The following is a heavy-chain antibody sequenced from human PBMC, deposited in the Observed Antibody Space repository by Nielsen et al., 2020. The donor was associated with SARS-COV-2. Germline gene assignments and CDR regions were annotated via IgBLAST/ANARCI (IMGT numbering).Heavy chain of an antibody. D-gene: IGHD6-19*01. J-gene: IGHJ5*02. V-gene: IGHV3-23*03. CDR3: ARAGSGWYH. CDR1: GFTFSNYA. CDR2: IYSGGSST. Sequence: GESLKISCAASGFTFSNYAMSWVRQAPGKGLEWVSVIYSGGSSTYYADSVKGRFTISRDNAKNTLYLQMNSLRAEDTAVYYCARAGSGWYHWGQGTLVTVSS.